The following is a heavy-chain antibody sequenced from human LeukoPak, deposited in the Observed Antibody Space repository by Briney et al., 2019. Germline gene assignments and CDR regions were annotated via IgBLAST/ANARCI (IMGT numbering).Heavy chain of an antibody. CDR1: RFSFSDYD. D-gene: IGHD2-15*01. V-gene: IGHV3-11*04. J-gene: IGHJ4*02. Sequence: GGSLRLSCRASRFSFSDYDMHWVRQAPGKGLEWVSYISSSGSTIYYADSVKGRFTISRDNAKNSLYLQMNSLRAEDTAVYYCASRGDGGGFDYWGQGTLVTVSS. CDR2: ISSSGSTI. CDR3: ASRGDGGGFDY.